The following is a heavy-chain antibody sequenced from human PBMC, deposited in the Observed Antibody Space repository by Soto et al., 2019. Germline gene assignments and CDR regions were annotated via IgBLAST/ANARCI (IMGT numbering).Heavy chain of an antibody. CDR1: GFTFSSYA. Sequence: VGSLRLSCAASGFTFSSYAMSWVRQAPGKGLEWVSAISGSGGSTYYADSVKGRFTISRDNSKNTLYLQMNSLRGEDTAVYYCAKASTWAAPVYYYYGMDVWGQGTTVTVSS. CDR2: ISGSGGST. CDR3: AKASTWAAPVYYYYGMDV. V-gene: IGHV3-23*01. D-gene: IGHD3-16*01. J-gene: IGHJ6*02.